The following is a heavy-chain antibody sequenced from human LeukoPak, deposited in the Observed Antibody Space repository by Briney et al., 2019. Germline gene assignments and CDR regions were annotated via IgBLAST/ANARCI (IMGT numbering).Heavy chain of an antibody. CDR1: GGSISSYY. V-gene: IGHV4-59*08. J-gene: IGHJ4*02. Sequence: SETLSLTCTVSGGSISSYYWSWIRQPPGKGLEWIGYIYYGGSTNYNPSLKSRVTISVDTSKNQFSLKLSSVTAADTAVYYCARGHGRELPYMLDYWGQGTLVTVSS. D-gene: IGHD1-26*01. CDR2: IYYGGST. CDR3: ARGHGRELPYMLDY.